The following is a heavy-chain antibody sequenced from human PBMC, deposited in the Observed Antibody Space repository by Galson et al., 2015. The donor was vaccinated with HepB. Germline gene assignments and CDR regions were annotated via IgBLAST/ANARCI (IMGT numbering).Heavy chain of an antibody. CDR1: GYTFTSYG. CDR2: ISAYNGNT. D-gene: IGHD2-15*01. J-gene: IGHJ6*02. V-gene: IGHV1-18*04. CDR3: ARDHLDCSGGSCYSGWYYYYYYGMDV. Sequence: SCKASGYTFTSYGISWVRQAPGQGLEWMGWISAYNGNTNYAQKLQGRVTMTTDTSTSTAYMELRSLRSDDTAVYYCARDHLDCSGGSCYSGWYYYYYYGMDVWGQGTTVTVSS.